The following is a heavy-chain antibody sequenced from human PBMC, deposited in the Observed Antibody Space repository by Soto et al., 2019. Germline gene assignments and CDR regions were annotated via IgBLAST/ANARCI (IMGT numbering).Heavy chain of an antibody. J-gene: IGHJ4*01. Sequence: PGRSLRLSCAASGFTFSSYAMSWVRQAPGEGLEWGAAISGSGGSAYYADSVKGRFTISRDTSKNTLYLQMNSLRAEDTSVYYCAKDLAWGPLFEFWGHGTLVTVSS. CDR2: ISGSGGSA. V-gene: IGHV3-23*01. D-gene: IGHD7-27*01. CDR3: AKDLAWGPLFEF. CDR1: GFTFSSYA.